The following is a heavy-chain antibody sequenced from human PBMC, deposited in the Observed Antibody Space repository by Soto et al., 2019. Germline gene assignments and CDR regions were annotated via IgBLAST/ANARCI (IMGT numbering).Heavy chain of an antibody. J-gene: IGHJ5*02. CDR3: ARRHLAVAVSPWFDP. CDR2: IDSSGEK. Sequence: MGVSWIRQPPGQPLEWLAHIDSSGEKSYRTFLKSRLASSKDTSKSQIVLTMTNMDPADTATYYCARRHLAVAVSPWFDPWGQGIPVTVSS. V-gene: IGHV2-26*01. CDR1: MG. D-gene: IGHD6-19*01.